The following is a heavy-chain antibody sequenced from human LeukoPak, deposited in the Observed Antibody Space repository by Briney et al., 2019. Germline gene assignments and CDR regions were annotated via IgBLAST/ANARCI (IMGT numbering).Heavy chain of an antibody. V-gene: IGHV1-8*01. CDR2: MNPNSGNT. CDR1: GYTFTSYD. Sequence: ASVKVSCKASGYTFTSYDINWVRQATGQGLEWVGGMNPNSGNTGYAQKFQGRVTMTRNTSISTAYMELSSLRSEDTAVYYCARGQCIYYYDSSGYYHFDYWGQGTLVTVSS. J-gene: IGHJ4*02. CDR3: ARGQCIYYYDSSGYYHFDY. D-gene: IGHD3-22*01.